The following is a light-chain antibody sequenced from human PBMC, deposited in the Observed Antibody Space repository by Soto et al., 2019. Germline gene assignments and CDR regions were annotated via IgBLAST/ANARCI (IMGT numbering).Light chain of an antibody. J-gene: IGKJ1*01. Sequence: EIVLTQSPGTLSLSPGERATLSCSASQSVSSSYLAWYQQKPGLAPRLLIYDASSRATGIPDRFSGSGSGTDFTLTISRLEPEDFAVYYCQQYGSSPWTFGQGTKVDIK. V-gene: IGKV3D-20*01. CDR2: DAS. CDR3: QQYGSSPWT. CDR1: QSVSSSY.